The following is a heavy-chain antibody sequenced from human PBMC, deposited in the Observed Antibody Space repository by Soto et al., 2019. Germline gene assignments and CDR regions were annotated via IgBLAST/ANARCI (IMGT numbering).Heavy chain of an antibody. D-gene: IGHD3-22*01. V-gene: IGHV1-18*04. CDR2: ISAYNGNT. Sequence: GASVKVSCKASGYTFTSYGISWLRQAPGQGLEWMGWISAYNGNTNYAQKLQGRVTMTTDTSTSTAYMELRSLRSDDTAVYYCARDLGGYDSSGYSDYWGQGTLVTVSS. CDR1: GYTFTSYG. J-gene: IGHJ4*02. CDR3: ARDLGGYDSSGYSDY.